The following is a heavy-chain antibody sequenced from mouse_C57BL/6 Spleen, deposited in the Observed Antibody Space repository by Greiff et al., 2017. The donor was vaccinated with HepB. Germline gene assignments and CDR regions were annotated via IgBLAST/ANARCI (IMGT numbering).Heavy chain of an antibody. Sequence: VQLQQSGAELVRPGASVTLSCKASGYTFTDYEMHWVKQTPGHGLEWIGAIYPETGGTAYNQKFKGKATLTADKSSSTAYMQLSSLTSEDSAVYFCAREGLTGKGGFDYWGQGTTLTVSS. CDR3: AREGLTGKGGFDY. D-gene: IGHD4-1*01. CDR1: GYTFTDYE. V-gene: IGHV1-15*01. CDR2: IYPETGGT. J-gene: IGHJ2*01.